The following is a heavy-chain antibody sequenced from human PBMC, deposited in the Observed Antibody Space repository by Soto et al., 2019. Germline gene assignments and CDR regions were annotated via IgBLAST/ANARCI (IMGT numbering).Heavy chain of an antibody. CDR3: VNTRGLIDY. CDR1: GFPFDIYT. D-gene: IGHD1-1*01. V-gene: IGHV3-23*01. J-gene: IGHJ4*02. CDR2: IGGSGGGT. Sequence: DVQLLESGGGLVQPGKSLKLSCAASGFPFDIYTMSWVRQAPGKGLEWVSLIGGSGGGTNYAASVRGRFTTTRDNSKNTLYLHMRSLRPEYTAMYYCVNTRGLIDYWGQGTLVTVSS.